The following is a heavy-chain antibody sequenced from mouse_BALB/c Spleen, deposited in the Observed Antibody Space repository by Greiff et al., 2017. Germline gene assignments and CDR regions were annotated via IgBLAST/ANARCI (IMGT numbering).Heavy chain of an antibody. V-gene: IGHV1-54*03. D-gene: IGHD4-1*01. Sequence: QVQLKESGAELVRPGTSVKVSCKASGYAFTNYLIEWVKQRPGQGLEWIGVINPGSGGTNYNEKFKGKATLTADKSSSTAYMQLSSLTSDDSAVYFCARYGDWDGYYAMDYWGQGTSVTVSS. J-gene: IGHJ4*01. CDR1: GYAFTNYL. CDR3: ARYGDWDGYYAMDY. CDR2: INPGSGGT.